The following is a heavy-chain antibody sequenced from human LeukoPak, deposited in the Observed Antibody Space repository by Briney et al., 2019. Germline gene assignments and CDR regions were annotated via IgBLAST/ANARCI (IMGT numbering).Heavy chain of an antibody. CDR2: INSDGSST. V-gene: IGHV3-74*01. CDR1: GFTFSSYW. J-gene: IGHJ5*02. CDR3: ARSYYDFWSGYYGSWFDP. Sequence: RSGGSLRLSCAASGFTFSSYWMHWVRQAPGKGLVWVSRINSDGSSTSYADSVKGRFTISRDNAKDSLYLLMNSLRAEDTAVYYCARSYYDFWSGYYGSWFDPWGQGTLVTVSS. D-gene: IGHD3-3*01.